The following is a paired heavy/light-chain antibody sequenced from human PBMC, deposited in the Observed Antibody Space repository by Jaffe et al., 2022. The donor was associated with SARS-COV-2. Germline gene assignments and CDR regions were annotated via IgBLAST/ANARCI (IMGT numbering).Light chain of an antibody. J-gene: IGLJ3*02. Sequence: QAGLTQPPSVSKDLRQSATLTCTGNSNNIGNQGAAWVQQHQGHPPKLLSYSNNNRPSGISERFSASRSGNTASLTITGLQPEDEADYYCSSWDTSLSAWVFGGGTKLTVL. CDR1: SNNIGNQG. V-gene: IGLV10-54*04. CDR3: SSWDTSLSAWV. CDR2: SNN.
Heavy chain of an antibody. CDR3: AREEYYDNSGYSGGFDI. J-gene: IGHJ3*02. CDR1: GFTFSRSG. CDR2: ISYDGTSE. Sequence: QVQLVESGGGVVQPGRSLRLPCAASGFTFSRSGFHWVRQAPGKGLEWVASISYDGTSEFHADSVKGRFTISRDNSKDTLYLQMNSLRAEDTALYYCAREEYYDNSGYSGGFDIWGQGTMVTVSS. D-gene: IGHD3-22*01. V-gene: IGHV3-30-3*01.